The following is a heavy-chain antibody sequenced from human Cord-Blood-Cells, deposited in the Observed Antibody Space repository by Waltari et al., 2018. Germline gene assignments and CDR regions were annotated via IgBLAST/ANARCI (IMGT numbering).Heavy chain of an antibody. CDR1: GFTVSSNY. CDR2: IYSGGST. J-gene: IGHJ4*02. D-gene: IGHD3-10*01. Sequence: EVQLVESGGGLIQPGGSLRPSCAASGFTVSSNYMSWVRQAPGKGLEWVSVIYSGGSTYYADSVKGRFTISRDNSKNTLYLQMNSLRAEDTAVYYCARSRFGELYYFDYWGQGTLVTVSS. CDR3: ARSRFGELYYFDY. V-gene: IGHV3-53*01.